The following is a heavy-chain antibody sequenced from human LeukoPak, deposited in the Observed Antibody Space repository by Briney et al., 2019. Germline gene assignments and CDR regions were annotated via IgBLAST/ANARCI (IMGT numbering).Heavy chain of an antibody. D-gene: IGHD3-3*01. V-gene: IGHV3-23*01. CDR3: AKMESYFAY. CDR2: ITGNGSTT. Sequence: QTGGSLRLSCAASGFTFSSQGMSWVRQAPGKGLEWVSAITGNGSTTYYSDSVKGRFTISRDNSKNTVYLQLNSLRVEDTAVYYCAKMESYFAYWGQGTLVTVSS. J-gene: IGHJ4*02. CDR1: GFTFSSQG.